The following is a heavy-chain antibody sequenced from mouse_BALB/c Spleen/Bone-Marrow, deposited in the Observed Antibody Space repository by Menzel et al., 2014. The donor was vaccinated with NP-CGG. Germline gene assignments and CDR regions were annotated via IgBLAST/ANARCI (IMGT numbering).Heavy chain of an antibody. CDR1: GYTFTSYW. CDR2: IDPSDSYT. V-gene: IGHV1-69*02. J-gene: IGHJ2*01. Sequence: QVQLQQSGAELVKPGASVKLSCKASGYTFTSYWMHWVKQRPGQGLEWIGEIDPSDSYTNYNQKFKGKATWTVDKSSSTAYMQLSSLTSEDSAVYYCARDSITTVVATDYWGQGTTLTVSS. D-gene: IGHD1-1*01. CDR3: ARDSITTVVATDY.